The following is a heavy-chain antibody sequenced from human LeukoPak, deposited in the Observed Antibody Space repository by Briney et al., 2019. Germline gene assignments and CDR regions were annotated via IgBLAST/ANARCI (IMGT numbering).Heavy chain of an antibody. J-gene: IGHJ6*04. Sequence: GSVKVSCKASGYTFTSYGISWVRQAPGQGLEWMGWISAYNGNTNYAQKLQGRVTMTTERSTSTAYMELRSLRSDDTAVYYCARDPGGCSSTSCYLPYYYYYGMDVWGKGTTVTVSS. V-gene: IGHV1-18*04. CDR2: ISAYNGNT. D-gene: IGHD2-2*01. CDR3: ARDPGGCSSTSCYLPYYYYYGMDV. CDR1: GYTFTSYG.